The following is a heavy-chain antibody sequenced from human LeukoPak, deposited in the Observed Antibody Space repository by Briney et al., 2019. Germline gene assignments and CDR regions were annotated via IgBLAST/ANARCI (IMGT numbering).Heavy chain of an antibody. D-gene: IGHD6-13*01. V-gene: IGHV3-21*01. J-gene: IGHJ6*03. Sequence: GGSLRLSCAAPGFTFSSYSMNWVRQAPGKGLEWVSSISGSSSYIYYADSVKGRFTISRDNAKNSLYLQMNSLRAEDTAGYYCARSAAAFSTYYYYMDVWGKGTTVTISS. CDR1: GFTFSSYS. CDR2: ISGSSSYI. CDR3: ARSAAAFSTYYYYMDV.